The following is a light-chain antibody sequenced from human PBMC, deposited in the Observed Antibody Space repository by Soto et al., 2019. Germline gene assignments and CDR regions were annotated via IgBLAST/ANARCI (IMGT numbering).Light chain of an antibody. J-gene: IGKJ1*01. Sequence: IVLTQSPATLSFSPGEEATLSCRACQSIAIYLAWYQQKSGQSPRLLIYDTSNRAPGIPDRFSGSASGTDFTLTISSLEPEDFAVYYCQQRATWPWTFGQGTAVEIK. CDR2: DTS. V-gene: IGKV3-11*01. CDR1: QSIAIY. CDR3: QQRATWPWT.